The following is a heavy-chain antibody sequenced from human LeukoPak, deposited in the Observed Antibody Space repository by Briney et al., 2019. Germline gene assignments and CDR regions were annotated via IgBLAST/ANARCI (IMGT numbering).Heavy chain of an antibody. CDR3: AKEGRSLQTY. J-gene: IGHJ4*02. CDR2: IKEDGTET. CDR1: GFMVSRNW. V-gene: IGHV3-7*03. Sequence: PGGALRLSCSTSGFMVSRNWISRIRPASGKGLEWVANIKEDGTETYYVDSVKGRFTISRDNAKNSLYLQMNSLRVEDTAVYYCAKEGRSLQTYWGQGTLVTVSS. D-gene: IGHD5-24*01.